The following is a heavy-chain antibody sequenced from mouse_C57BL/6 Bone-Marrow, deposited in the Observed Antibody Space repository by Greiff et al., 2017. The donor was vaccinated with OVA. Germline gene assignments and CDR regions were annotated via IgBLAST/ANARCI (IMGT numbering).Heavy chain of an antibody. Sequence: VQLQESGPELVKPGASVKISCKASGYAFSSSWMNWVKQRPGKGLEWIGRIYPSDSDTNYNQKFKGKATLTVDKSSSTAYMQLSSLTSEDSAVYYCAIYYSNYVAMDYWGQGTSVTVSS. D-gene: IGHD2-5*01. CDR3: AIYYSNYVAMDY. V-gene: IGHV1-82*01. J-gene: IGHJ4*01. CDR2: IYPSDSDT. CDR1: GYAFSSSW.